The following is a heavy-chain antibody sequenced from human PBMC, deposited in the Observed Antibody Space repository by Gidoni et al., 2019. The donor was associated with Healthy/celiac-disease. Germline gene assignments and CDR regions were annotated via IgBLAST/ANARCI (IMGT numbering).Heavy chain of an antibody. J-gene: IGHJ4*02. CDR3: AKDKGRYVVVAAKW. Sequence: EVQLLESGGGLVQPGGSLRLSCAASGFTFSSYAMSWVRQAPGEGLEWVSAISGSGGSTYYADSVKGRFTISRDNSKNTLYLQMNSLRAEDTAVYYCAKDKGRYVVVAAKWWGQGTLVTVSS. D-gene: IGHD2-15*01. CDR2: ISGSGGST. CDR1: GFTFSSYA. V-gene: IGHV3-23*01.